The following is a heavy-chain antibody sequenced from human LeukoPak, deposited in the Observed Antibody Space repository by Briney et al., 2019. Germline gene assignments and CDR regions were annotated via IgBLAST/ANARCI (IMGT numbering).Heavy chain of an antibody. CDR3: ATKHEDWGGFDY. CDR1: GYSFSTYW. J-gene: IGHJ4*02. D-gene: IGHD7-27*01. V-gene: IGHV5-51*01. Sequence: GESLKISCKGSGYSFSTYWIGWVRQMPGKGLEWMGIIYPGDSHTRYSPSFQGQVTISADKSITTAYLQWSSLKASDTAFYYCATKHEDWGGFDYWGQGTLVTVSS. CDR2: IYPGDSHT.